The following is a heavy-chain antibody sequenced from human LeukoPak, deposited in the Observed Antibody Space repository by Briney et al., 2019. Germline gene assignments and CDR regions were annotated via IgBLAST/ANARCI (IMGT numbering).Heavy chain of an antibody. CDR1: GFTFDDYA. J-gene: IGHJ4*02. V-gene: IGHV3-23*01. CDR2: ISGSGGST. D-gene: IGHD6-19*01. CDR3: AKTKIAVAGTFDY. Sequence: GGSLRLSCAASGFTFDDYAMHWVRQAPGKGLEWVSAISGSGGSTYYADSVKGRFTISRDNSKNTLYLQMNSLRAKDTAVYYCAKTKIAVAGTFDYWGQGTLVTVSS.